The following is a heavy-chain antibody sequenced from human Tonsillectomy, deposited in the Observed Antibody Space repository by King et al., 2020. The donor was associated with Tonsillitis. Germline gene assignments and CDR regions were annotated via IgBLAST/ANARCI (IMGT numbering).Heavy chain of an antibody. J-gene: IGHJ4*02. V-gene: IGHV3-23*04. D-gene: IGHD3-22*01. CDR3: ARETYYYASSGYYSFDY. CDR1: GFTFSSYA. CDR2: ISGSGGST. Sequence: VQLVESGGGLVQPGGSLRLSCAASGFTFSSYAMNWVRQAPGKGLEWVSAISGSGGSTYYADSVKGRFTISRDNSKNTLYLQMNSLRAEDTAVYYCARETYYYASSGYYSFDYWGQGTLVTVSS.